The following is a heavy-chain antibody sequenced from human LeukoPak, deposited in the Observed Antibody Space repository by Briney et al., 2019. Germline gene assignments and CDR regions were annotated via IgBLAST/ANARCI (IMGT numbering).Heavy chain of an antibody. V-gene: IGHV3-15*01. CDR3: TRETALWFGELQRNFDY. J-gene: IGHJ4*02. D-gene: IGHD3-10*01. CDR1: GFTFSSYW. Sequence: PGGSLRLSCAASGFTFSSYWMSWVRQAPGKGLEWVGRIKSKTDGGTTDYAAPVKGRFTISRDDSKNTLYLQMNSLKTEDTAVYYCTRETALWFGELQRNFDYWGQGTLVTVSS. CDR2: IKSKTDGGTT.